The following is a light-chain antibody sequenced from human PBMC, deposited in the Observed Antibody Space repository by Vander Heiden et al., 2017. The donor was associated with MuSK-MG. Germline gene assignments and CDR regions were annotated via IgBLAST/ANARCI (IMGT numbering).Light chain of an antibody. Sequence: QSVLTQPPSVSGAPGQRVTISCTGSNSNIEAGYDVHWYQQLPGTAPNLVIFPNTHRPAGVPDRFSASKSATSASLVITGLQAEDEADYYCQSYDRSLATSVFGTGTKVNVL. V-gene: IGLV1-40*01. CDR1: NSNIEAGYD. J-gene: IGLJ1*01. CDR3: QSYDRSLATSV. CDR2: PNT.